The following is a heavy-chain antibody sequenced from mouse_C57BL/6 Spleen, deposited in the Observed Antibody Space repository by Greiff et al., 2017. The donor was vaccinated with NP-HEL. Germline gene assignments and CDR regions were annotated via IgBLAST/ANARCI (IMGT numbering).Heavy chain of an antibody. D-gene: IGHD1-1*01. Sequence: QVQLQQPGAELVRPGSSVKLSCKASGYTFTSYWMHWVKQRPIQGLEWIGNIDPSDSETHYNQKFKDKATLTVDKSSSTAYMQLSSLTSEDSAVYYCAREDYYGSFAYWGQGTLVTVSA. J-gene: IGHJ3*01. CDR2: IDPSDSET. CDR1: GYTFTSYW. V-gene: IGHV1-52*01. CDR3: AREDYYGSFAY.